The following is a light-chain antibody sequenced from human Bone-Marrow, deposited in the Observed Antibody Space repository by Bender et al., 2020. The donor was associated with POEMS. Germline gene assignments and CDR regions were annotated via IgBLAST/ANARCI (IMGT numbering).Light chain of an antibody. J-gene: IGLJ3*02. CDR3: QSADSTGAVVL. Sequence: SYELTQPPSVSVSPGQTAKITCSGDSLAKQYSYWYQQRPGQAPLLLIYKDSVRPSGIPDRFSGSSSGTAVALTITEVQAEDEADYYCQSADSTGAVVLFGGGTKLTVL. CDR2: KDS. V-gene: IGLV3-25*03. CDR1: SLAKQY.